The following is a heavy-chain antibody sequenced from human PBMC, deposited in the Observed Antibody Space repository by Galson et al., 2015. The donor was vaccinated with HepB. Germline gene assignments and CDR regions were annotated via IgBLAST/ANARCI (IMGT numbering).Heavy chain of an antibody. CDR1: GFTFTRHA. V-gene: IGHV3-23*01. CDR2: IDGTGTYT. D-gene: IGHD7-27*01. CDR3: AKDGASGAFFDY. Sequence: LRLSCAASGFTFTRHAISWVRQVPGKGLEWLGGIDGTGTYTFHAASVKGRFTISRDNSRNTVYLQMNGLRREDTALYSCAKDGASGAFFDYWGQGTLVTVSS. J-gene: IGHJ4*02.